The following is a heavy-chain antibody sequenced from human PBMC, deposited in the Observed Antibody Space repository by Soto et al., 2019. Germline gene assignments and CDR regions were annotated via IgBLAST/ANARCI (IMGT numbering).Heavy chain of an antibody. CDR1: GGSFSGYY. V-gene: IGHV4-34*01. CDR2: INHSGST. D-gene: IGHD3-16*01. Sequence: QVQLQQWGAGLLKPSETLSLTCAVYGGSFSGYYWSWIRQPPGKGLEWIGEINHSGSTNYNPSLKSRVTISVDASKNQFSLKRGSVPAADPAVYYCGGGRGGAAYGRYFDLWGRGTLVTVSS. CDR3: GGGRGGAAYGRYFDL. J-gene: IGHJ2*01.